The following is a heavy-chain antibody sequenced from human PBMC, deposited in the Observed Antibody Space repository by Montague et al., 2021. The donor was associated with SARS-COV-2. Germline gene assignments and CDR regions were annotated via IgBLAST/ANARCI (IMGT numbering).Heavy chain of an antibody. Sequence: SETLSLTCTVSGGSITNNIDYWAWIRQPPGKGLEWIGSIYYTGNTYYNSSLKSRVTISVVTSKNHFTLKLSSVTAAETAVYYCARLKRYFDSSGFPSAFDFWGQGTKVTVSS. V-gene: IGHV4-39*02. CDR3: ARLKRYFDSSGFPSAFDF. D-gene: IGHD3-22*01. CDR1: GGSITNNIDY. J-gene: IGHJ3*01. CDR2: IYYTGNT.